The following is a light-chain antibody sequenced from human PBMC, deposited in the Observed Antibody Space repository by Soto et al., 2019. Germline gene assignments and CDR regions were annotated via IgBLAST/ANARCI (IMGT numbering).Light chain of an antibody. CDR2: DVS. CDR3: SSYTTSNTRQIV. Sequence: QSALTQPASVSGSPGQAITISCTGTSSDVGGYNYVSWYQQHPGKAPKFMIYDVSNRPSGVSNRFSGSKSGTTASLTISGLQAEDEAEYYCSSYTTSNTRQIVFGTGTKVTVL. CDR1: SSDVGGYNY. J-gene: IGLJ1*01. V-gene: IGLV2-14*03.